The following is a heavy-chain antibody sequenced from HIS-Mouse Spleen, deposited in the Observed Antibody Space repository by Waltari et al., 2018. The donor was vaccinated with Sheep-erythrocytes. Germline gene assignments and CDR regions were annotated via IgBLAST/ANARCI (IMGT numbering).Heavy chain of an antibody. Sequence: QLQLQESGPGLVKPSETLSLTCTVSGGSISSSSYYWGWIRQPPGKGLEWIGGIYYSGSTYYNPSLKGRVTISVDTSKNQFSLKLSSVTAADTAVYYCARLYYYDSSGYYFDYWGQGTLVTVSS. CDR1: GGSISSSSYY. CDR2: IYYSGST. CDR3: ARLYYYDSSGYYFDY. V-gene: IGHV4-39*01. D-gene: IGHD3-22*01. J-gene: IGHJ4*02.